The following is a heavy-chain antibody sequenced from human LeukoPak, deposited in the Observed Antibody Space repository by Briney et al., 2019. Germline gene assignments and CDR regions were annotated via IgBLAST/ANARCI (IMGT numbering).Heavy chain of an antibody. J-gene: IGHJ4*02. CDR3: ASTLGSSWQSGF. V-gene: IGHV4-59*08. D-gene: IGHD6-13*01. CDR2: IYYSGST. Sequence: SETLSLTCIVSGGSISNYYWTWIRQPPGKGLEWIAYIYYSGSTDYNPSLKSRVTISVNTSKNQFSLKMSSVTAADTAVYYCASTLGSSWQSGFWGQGTLVTVSS. CDR1: GGSISNYY.